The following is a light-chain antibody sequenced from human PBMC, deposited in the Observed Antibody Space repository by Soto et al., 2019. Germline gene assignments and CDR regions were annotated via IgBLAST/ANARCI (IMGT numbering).Light chain of an antibody. CDR1: QDIRKD. CDR2: DTF. J-gene: IGKJ2*01. Sequence: DIQMTQSPSSLSASVGGRVTITCQASQDIRKDLNWYQQKPGKPPKLLIYDTFNLETGVPSTFTGSGSGRDFTLTISSIQPEDVATYYCQQYDRLPYTFGQGTKLEIK. V-gene: IGKV1-33*01. CDR3: QQYDRLPYT.